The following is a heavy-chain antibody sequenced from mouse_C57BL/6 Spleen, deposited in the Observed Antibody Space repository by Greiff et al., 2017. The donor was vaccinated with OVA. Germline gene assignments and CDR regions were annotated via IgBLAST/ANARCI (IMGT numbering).Heavy chain of an antibody. CDR2: INPNNGGT. J-gene: IGHJ4*01. D-gene: IGHD1-1*01. V-gene: IGHV1-18*01. CDR3: ARGYYYGSNYAMDY. CDR1: GYTFTDYH. Sequence: EVQLVESGPELVKPGASVKIPCKASGYTFTDYHMDWVKQSHGKSLEWIGDINPNNGGTIYNQKFKGKATLTVDKSSSTAYMELRSLTSEDTAVYYCARGYYYGSNYAMDYWGQGTSVTVSS.